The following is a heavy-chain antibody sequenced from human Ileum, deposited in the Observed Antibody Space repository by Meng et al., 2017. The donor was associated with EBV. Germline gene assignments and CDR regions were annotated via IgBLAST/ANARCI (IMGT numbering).Heavy chain of an antibody. Sequence: QPPDAGPGLGEPSGPLAPPCSVSCGPVRLNCFPGGLIRPSPGRGLEGIGNTYGSDITHRPPFQSRFTISKDPAKNPFFLKLTFVPAAETAMYYCAYYRVGRGGVGSWGQGTLVTVSS. CDR1: CGPVRLNCFP. CDR3: AYYRVGRGGVGS. J-gene: IGHJ4*02. CDR2: TYGSDIT. D-gene: IGHD3-16*01. V-gene: IGHV4-61*01.